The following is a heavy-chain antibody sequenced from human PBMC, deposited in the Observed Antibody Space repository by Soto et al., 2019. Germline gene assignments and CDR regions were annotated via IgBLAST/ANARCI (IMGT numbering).Heavy chain of an antibody. V-gene: IGHV3-11*01. Sequence: PGGSPRLSCAASGFTFSNYYMSWIRQAPGKGLEWVSYISSSGASIYYADSVKGRFTISRDNAENSLSLQMNSLRAEDTAVYYCVRGGWSSSGGIADSWGQGTLVTVSS. J-gene: IGHJ4*02. CDR3: VRGGWSSSGGIADS. CDR2: ISSSGASI. D-gene: IGHD6-13*01. CDR1: GFTFSNYY.